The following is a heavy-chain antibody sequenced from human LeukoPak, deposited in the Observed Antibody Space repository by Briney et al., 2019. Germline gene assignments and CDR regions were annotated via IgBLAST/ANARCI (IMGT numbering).Heavy chain of an antibody. V-gene: IGHV1-46*01. D-gene: IGHD2-15*01. CDR1: GYTFTSYD. CDR2: INPSGGST. J-gene: IGHJ4*02. Sequence: ASVKVSCKASGYTFTSYDINWVRQAPGQGLEWMGIINPSGGSTSYAQKFQGRVTMTRDMSTSTVYMELSSLRSEDTAVYYCARGYCSGGSCSKFDSFDYWGQGTLVTVSS. CDR3: ARGYCSGGSCSKFDSFDY.